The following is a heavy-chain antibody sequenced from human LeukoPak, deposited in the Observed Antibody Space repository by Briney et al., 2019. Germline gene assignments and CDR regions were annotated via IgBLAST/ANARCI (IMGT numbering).Heavy chain of an antibody. V-gene: IGHV3-7*01. CDR3: TSWGDTTAEYFQR. Sequence: HPGGSLRLSCVASGFPFSSYWMTWVRQAPGKGLEWVAHINPDGRDTYYVDSVKGRFTISRDNAQNSMYLQMNSLRVEDTAVYYCTSWGDTTAEYFQRWGQGTLVTVSS. CDR2: INPDGRDT. CDR1: GFPFSSYW. J-gene: IGHJ1*01. D-gene: IGHD2-21*02.